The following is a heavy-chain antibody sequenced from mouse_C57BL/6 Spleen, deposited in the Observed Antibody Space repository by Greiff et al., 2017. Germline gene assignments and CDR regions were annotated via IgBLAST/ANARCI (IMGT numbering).Heavy chain of an antibody. CDR2: IDPSDSYT. CDR3: ARTGFAY. V-gene: IGHV1-69*01. CDR1: GYTFTSYW. Sequence: QVQLQQPGAELVMPGASVKLSCKASGYTFTSYWMHWVKQRPGQGLEWIGEIDPSDSYTNYNQKFKGKSTLTVDKSSSTAYMQLSSLTSDDSAVYDCARTGFAYWGQGTLVTVSA. J-gene: IGHJ3*01.